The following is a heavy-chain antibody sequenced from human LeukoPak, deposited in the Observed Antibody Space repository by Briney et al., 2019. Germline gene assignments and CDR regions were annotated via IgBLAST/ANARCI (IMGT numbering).Heavy chain of an antibody. V-gene: IGHV4-34*01. CDR3: ARRRGGYGNHMDV. Sequence: PSETLSLTCAVYGGSFSGYYWSWIRQPPGKGLEWIGEINHSGSTNYNPSLKSRVTISVDTSKNQFSLKLSSVTAADTAVYYCARRRGGYGNHMDVWGKGTTVTVSS. J-gene: IGHJ6*03. D-gene: IGHD5-12*01. CDR2: INHSGST. CDR1: GGSFSGYY.